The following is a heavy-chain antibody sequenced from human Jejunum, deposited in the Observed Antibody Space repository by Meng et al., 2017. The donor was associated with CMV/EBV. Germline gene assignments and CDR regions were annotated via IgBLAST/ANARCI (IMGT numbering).Heavy chain of an antibody. CDR1: IYY. CDR2: MSYSGST. D-gene: IGHD2-15*01. Sequence: IYYWSWIRQPPGKGLEWIGFMSYSGSTNYNPSLKSRVTISVDTSKTQFSLKLSSVTAADTAVYYCARDCGGGSCYSGGFYYHGLDVWGQGTAVTVSS. CDR3: ARDCGGGSCYSGGFYYHGLDV. J-gene: IGHJ6*02. V-gene: IGHV4-59*01.